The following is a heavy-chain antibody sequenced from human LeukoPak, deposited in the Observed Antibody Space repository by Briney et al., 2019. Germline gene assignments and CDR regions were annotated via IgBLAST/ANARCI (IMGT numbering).Heavy chain of an antibody. CDR3: ARFAAGGSYYYYMDV. J-gene: IGHJ6*03. Sequence: GRSLRLSCEASGFTFSTYTMNWVRQPPGKGLEWVSNIGTSSSTIYYADSVKGRFTISRDNAKNSLYLQMNSLRADDTAVYYCARFAAGGSYYYYMDVWGKGTTVTVSS. CDR2: IGTSSSTI. CDR1: GFTFSTYT. V-gene: IGHV3-48*01. D-gene: IGHD6-25*01.